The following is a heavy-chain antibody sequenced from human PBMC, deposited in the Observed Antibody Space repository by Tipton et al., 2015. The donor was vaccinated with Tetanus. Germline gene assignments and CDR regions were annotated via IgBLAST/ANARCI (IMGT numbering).Heavy chain of an antibody. CDR3: AREGQWLGSDAFDV. CDR2: IKEDGNEQ. D-gene: IGHD6-19*01. J-gene: IGHJ3*01. V-gene: IGHV3-7*01. CDR1: GFTFRHYW. Sequence: SLRLSCEGFGFTFRHYWMSWVRQAPGQGLEWVANIKEDGNEQYYVDSVKGRLTISRDNAKNSLFLQMDGLRGDDTAVYYCAREGQWLGSDAFDVWGRGTMVTVSS.